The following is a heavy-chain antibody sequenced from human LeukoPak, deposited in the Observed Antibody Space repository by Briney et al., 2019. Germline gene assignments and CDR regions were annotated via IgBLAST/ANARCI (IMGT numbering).Heavy chain of an antibody. CDR2: IYSSGST. Sequence: SETLSLTCTVAVGSISGYYWSWIRQPPGKGLEWIGYIYSSGSTTYNSSLKSRVTISVDTSKNQFSLKLSSVTAADTAVYYCARRAVAENYFDYWGQGTLVTVSS. V-gene: IGHV4-4*09. D-gene: IGHD6-19*01. J-gene: IGHJ4*02. CDR1: VGSISGYY. CDR3: ARRAVAENYFDY.